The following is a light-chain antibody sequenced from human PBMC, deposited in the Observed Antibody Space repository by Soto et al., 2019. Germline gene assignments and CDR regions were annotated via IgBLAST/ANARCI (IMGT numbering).Light chain of an antibody. J-gene: IGLJ3*02. CDR1: SSDVGGHNF. CDR3: SSFNGGATWV. V-gene: IGLV2-14*01. CDR2: AVS. Sequence: QSVLTQPASVSGSPGQSITISCTGTSSDVGGHNFVSWYQQHPVKAPKVMIYAVSSRPSGVSNRFSGSKSGNTASLTISGLQAEDEADYYCSSFNGGATWVFGGGTKLTVL.